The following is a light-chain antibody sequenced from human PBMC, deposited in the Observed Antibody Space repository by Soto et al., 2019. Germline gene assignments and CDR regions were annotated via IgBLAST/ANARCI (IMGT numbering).Light chain of an antibody. CDR1: QSVSSN. J-gene: IGKJ1*01. CDR3: QQFGTLGT. CDR2: GAS. V-gene: IGKV3-15*01. Sequence: EIVMTQSPATLSVSPGERATLSCRASQSVSSNLAWYQQKPGQAPRLLIYGASTRATGIPARFSGSGSGTEFTLTISSLQSEDFAVYYCQQFGTLGTFGQGTKVDI.